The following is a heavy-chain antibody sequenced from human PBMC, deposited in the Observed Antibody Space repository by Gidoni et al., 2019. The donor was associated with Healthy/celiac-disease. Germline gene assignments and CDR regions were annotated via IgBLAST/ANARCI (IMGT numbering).Heavy chain of an antibody. V-gene: IGHV1-18*01. CDR3: ARRDMGGSYYADAYYFDY. Sequence: QVQLVQPGAEVKKPGASVKVSCKASGSTFTSYGISWGRQAPGQGLEWMGWISAYNGNTNYEQKLQGRVTMTTDTSTSTAYMELRSLRSDDTAVYYCARRDMGGSYYADAYYFDYWGQGTLVTVSS. CDR2: ISAYNGNT. CDR1: GSTFTSYG. D-gene: IGHD1-26*01. J-gene: IGHJ4*02.